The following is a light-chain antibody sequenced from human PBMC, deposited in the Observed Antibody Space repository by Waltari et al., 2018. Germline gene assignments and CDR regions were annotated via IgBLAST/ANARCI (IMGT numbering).Light chain of an antibody. Sequence: QSVLTQPPSASGTPGQRGTLSWSRRGSAFSTSSVYRYQQLPRSAPKLLRYVHDQRPSWNPYRFCGFNAGTSASLDISGLQPQDEADYYCAIGDGNLGGWVFGGGTKVTVL. CDR3: AIGDGNLGGWV. CDR1: GSAFSTSS. V-gene: IGLV1-47*01. J-gene: IGLJ3*02. CDR2: VHD.